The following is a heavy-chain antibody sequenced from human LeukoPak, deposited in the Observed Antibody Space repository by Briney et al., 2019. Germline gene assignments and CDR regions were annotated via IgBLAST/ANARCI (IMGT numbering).Heavy chain of an antibody. CDR2: IRQDGSEI. V-gene: IGHV3-7*01. CDR3: ARDKGMDV. CDR1: GFTFSNYW. Sequence: PGGSLRLSCAASGFTFSNYWMSWVRQAPGKGLEWVAKIRQDGSEICYADSVRGRFTISRDNAKNSLYLQMNSLRAEDTAVYYCARDKGMDVWGQGTTVTVSS. J-gene: IGHJ6*02.